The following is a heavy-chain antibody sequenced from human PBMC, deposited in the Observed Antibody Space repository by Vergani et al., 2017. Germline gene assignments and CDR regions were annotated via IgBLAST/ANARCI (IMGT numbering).Heavy chain of an antibody. CDR2: SSSSSRTI. J-gene: IGHJ6*03. Sequence: EVQLVEPGGGLVQPGGSLRLSCAALGFTFSSYSMNWVRQAPGKGLEGGSYSSSSSRTIYSADSVKGRFTISRDNAKNTLYLQMNRLRAEDTAVYYCARRGGYDFWGGSKGYYYYYMDVWGKGTTVTVSS. D-gene: IGHD3-3*01. CDR3: ARRGGYDFWGGSKGYYYYYMDV. V-gene: IGHV3-48*04. CDR1: GFTFSSYS.